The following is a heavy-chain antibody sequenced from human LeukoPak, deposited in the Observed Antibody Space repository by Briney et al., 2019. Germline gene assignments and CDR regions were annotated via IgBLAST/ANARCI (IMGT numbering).Heavy chain of an antibody. J-gene: IGHJ3*02. D-gene: IGHD3-22*01. Sequence: ASVKVSCKASGYTFTGYYLHWVRQSPGQGLEWMGWINPNSGGTNYAQKFQGRVTMTRETSISTAYMELRRLRSDDAAVYYCARHAYYDSSGPPTDRTFDIWGEGTMVTVSS. V-gene: IGHV1-2*02. CDR2: INPNSGGT. CDR3: ARHAYYDSSGPPTDRTFDI. CDR1: GYTFTGYY.